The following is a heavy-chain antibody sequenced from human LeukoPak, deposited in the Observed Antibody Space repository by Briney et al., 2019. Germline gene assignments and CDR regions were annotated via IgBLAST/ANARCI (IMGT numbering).Heavy chain of an antibody. V-gene: IGHV3-48*01. J-gene: IGHJ5*02. Sequence: GGSLRLSCAAASGFTFSTYHINWVRQAPGKGLGWVSYISRSSTTIYYADSVKGRFTISRDNAKNSLYLQMNSLRAEDTAVYHCATDYYDSSGYYTGSSWGQGTLVTASS. CDR2: ISRSSTTI. D-gene: IGHD3-22*01. CDR1: GFTFSTYH. CDR3: ATDYYDSSGYYTGSS.